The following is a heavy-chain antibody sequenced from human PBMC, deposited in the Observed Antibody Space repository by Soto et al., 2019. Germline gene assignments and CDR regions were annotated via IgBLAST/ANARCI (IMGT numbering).Heavy chain of an antibody. D-gene: IGHD3-9*01. Sequence: SETLSLTCTVSGGSISSYYWSWIRQPPGKGLEWIGSIYYSGSTYYNPSLKSRVTISVDTSKNQFSLKLSSVTAADTAVYYCARQPRILTGYCGHFDYWGQGTLVTVSS. CDR2: IYYSGST. CDR1: GGSISSYY. CDR3: ARQPRILTGYCGHFDY. V-gene: IGHV4-59*05. J-gene: IGHJ4*02.